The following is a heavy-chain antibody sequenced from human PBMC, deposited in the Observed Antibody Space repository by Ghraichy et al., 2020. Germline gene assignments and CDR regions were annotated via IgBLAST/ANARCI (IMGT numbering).Heavy chain of an antibody. D-gene: IGHD3-9*01. CDR2: IYYSGST. CDR3: ASLYYDILTGHVGIHPGDY. V-gene: IGHV4-39*01. J-gene: IGHJ4*02. CDR1: GGSISSSSYY. Sequence: SETLSLTCTVSGGSISSSSYYWGWIRQPPGKGLEWIGSIYYSGSTYYNPSLKSRVTISVDTSKNQFSLKLSSVTAADTAVYYCASLYYDILTGHVGIHPGDYWGQGTLVTVSS.